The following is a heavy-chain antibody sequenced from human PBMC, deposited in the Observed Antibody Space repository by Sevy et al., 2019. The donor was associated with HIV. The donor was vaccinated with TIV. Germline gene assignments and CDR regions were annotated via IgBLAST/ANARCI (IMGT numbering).Heavy chain of an antibody. D-gene: IGHD3-10*01. Sequence: GGSLRLSCAASGFTFSSYAMSWVRQAPGKGLEWVSAISGSGGSTYYADSVKGRFTISRDNSKNTLYLQMNSLRAEDTAVYYCAKGRFGELLGPDAFDIWGQGTMVTVSS. CDR2: ISGSGGST. CDR3: AKGRFGELLGPDAFDI. V-gene: IGHV3-23*01. CDR1: GFTFSSYA. J-gene: IGHJ3*02.